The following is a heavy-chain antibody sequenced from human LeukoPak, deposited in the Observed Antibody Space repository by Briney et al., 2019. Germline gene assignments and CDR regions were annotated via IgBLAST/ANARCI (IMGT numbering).Heavy chain of an antibody. V-gene: IGHV3-33*01. CDR3: ARAPFRYSSGWYTFGY. CDR1: GFTFSSYG. D-gene: IGHD6-19*01. J-gene: IGHJ4*02. Sequence: GGSLRLSCAASGFTFSSYGMHWVRQAPGKGLEWVAVIWYDGSNKYYADSVKGRFTISRDTSKNTLYLQMNSLRAEDTAVYYCARAPFRYSSGWYTFGYRGQGSLVTVSS. CDR2: IWYDGSNK.